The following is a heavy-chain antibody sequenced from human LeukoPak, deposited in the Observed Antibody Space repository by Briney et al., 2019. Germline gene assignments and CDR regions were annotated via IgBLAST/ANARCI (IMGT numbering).Heavy chain of an antibody. CDR3: ARGGVSSGWYGSYFDY. J-gene: IGHJ4*02. D-gene: IGHD6-19*01. CDR2: ISAYNGNT. V-gene: IGHV1-18*01. CDR1: GYTFTSYG. Sequence: ASVKVSCKASGYTFTSYGISWVRQGPGQGLEWMGWISAYNGNTNYAQKLQGRVTMTTDTSTSTAYLELRSLRSDDTAVYYCARGGVSSGWYGSYFDYWGQGTLVTVSS.